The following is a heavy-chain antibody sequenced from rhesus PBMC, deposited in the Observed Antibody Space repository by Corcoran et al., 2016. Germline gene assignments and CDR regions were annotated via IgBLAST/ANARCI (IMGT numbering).Heavy chain of an antibody. CDR2: IFGSIGST. J-gene: IGHJ4*01. Sequence: QLQLQESGPGLVKPSETLSLTCAVSGGSISGGYGWSLIRQPPGKGLEWIWHIFGSIGSTYYNPSPNSRVTLSTDTSKNQFSLKLISVTAADTAVYYCARDAREDYYESGYYKVWGQRVLVTVSS. D-gene: IGHD3-28*01. V-gene: IGHV4S7*01. CDR3: ARDAREDYYESGYYKV. CDR1: GGSISGGYG.